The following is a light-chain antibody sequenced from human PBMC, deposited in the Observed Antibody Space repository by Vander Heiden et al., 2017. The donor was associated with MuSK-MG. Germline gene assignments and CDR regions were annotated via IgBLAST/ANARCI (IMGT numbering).Light chain of an antibody. CDR3: QQRHKWPRT. CDR1: ESVVSS. Sequence: EIVLTQSPAILSLSPGETATLSCWASESVVSSLAWYQQKPGQAPRLLIYDASDRGTGVPARFSGSGSETDFTLTISSLEPEYFGTYYCQQRHKWPRTFGQGTRVDLK. J-gene: IGKJ1*01. CDR2: DAS. V-gene: IGKV3-11*01.